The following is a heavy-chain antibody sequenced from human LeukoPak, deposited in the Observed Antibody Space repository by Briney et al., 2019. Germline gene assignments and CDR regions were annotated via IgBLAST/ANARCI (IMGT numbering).Heavy chain of an antibody. Sequence: GGSLRHSCAASRFGFINYATSGAPQALGQRLDWVSAIRGNGVTIYYADSVKGRFTISRDNSKNSLYLQVNSLRAEDTAVYYCAKEGYGSSWNADFDHWGQGTLVIVSS. CDR3: AKEGYGSSWNADFDH. CDR2: IRGNGVTI. J-gene: IGHJ4*02. V-gene: IGHV3-23*01. D-gene: IGHD6-13*01. CDR1: RFGFINYA.